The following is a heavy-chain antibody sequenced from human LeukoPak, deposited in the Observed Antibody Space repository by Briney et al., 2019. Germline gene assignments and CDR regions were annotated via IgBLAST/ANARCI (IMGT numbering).Heavy chain of an antibody. J-gene: IGHJ6*02. CDR3: ARPGGFGELSPYYGMDV. Sequence: SETLSLTCTVSGGSISSSSYYWGWIRQPPGKGLEWIGSIYYSGSTYYNPSLKSRVTISVDTSKNQFSLKLSSVTAADTAVYYCARPGGFGELSPYYGMDVWGQGTTVTVSS. V-gene: IGHV4-39*07. CDR2: IYYSGST. D-gene: IGHD3-10*01. CDR1: GGSISSSSYY.